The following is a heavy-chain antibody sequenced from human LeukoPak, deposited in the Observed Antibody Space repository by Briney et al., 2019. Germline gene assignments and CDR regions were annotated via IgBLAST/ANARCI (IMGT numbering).Heavy chain of an antibody. V-gene: IGHV4-59*12. CDR3: ARDGDFWSGWIDY. J-gene: IGHJ4*02. D-gene: IGHD3-3*01. Sequence: SETLSLTCTVSGGSISSYYWSWIRQPPGKGLEWVGNVYYTGNTDYKPTGSTNYNPSLKSRVTISVDTSKNQFSLKLSSVTAADTAVYYCARDGDFWSGWIDYWGQGTLVTVSS. CDR2: VYYTGNTDYKPTGST. CDR1: GGSISSYY.